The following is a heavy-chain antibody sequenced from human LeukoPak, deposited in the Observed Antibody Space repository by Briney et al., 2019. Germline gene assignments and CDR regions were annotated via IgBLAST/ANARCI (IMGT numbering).Heavy chain of an antibody. CDR2: IYYSGST. V-gene: IGHV4-59*08. Sequence: MTSETLSLTCTVSGGSISSYYWSWIRQPPGKGLEWIGYIYYSGSTNYNPSLKSRVTISVDTSKNQFSLKLSSVTAADTAVYYCARQGYYDSSGWTFDIWGQGTMVTVSS. D-gene: IGHD3-22*01. CDR1: GGSISSYY. CDR3: ARQGYYDSSGWTFDI. J-gene: IGHJ3*02.